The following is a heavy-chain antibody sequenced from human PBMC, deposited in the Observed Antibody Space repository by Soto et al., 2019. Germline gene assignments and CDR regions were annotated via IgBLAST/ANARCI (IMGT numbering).Heavy chain of an antibody. J-gene: IGHJ3*02. V-gene: IGHV3-23*01. CDR3: AKSLIFTTWELPRDAFDI. CDR2: ISGSGGST. Sequence: GGSLRLSCAASGITFSSYAMSWVRQAPGKGLEWVSAISGSGGSTDYADSVKGRFTISRDNSKNTLYLQMNSLGAEDTAVYYCAKSLIFTTWELPRDAFDIWGQGTMVTVSS. D-gene: IGHD1-26*01. CDR1: GITFSSYA.